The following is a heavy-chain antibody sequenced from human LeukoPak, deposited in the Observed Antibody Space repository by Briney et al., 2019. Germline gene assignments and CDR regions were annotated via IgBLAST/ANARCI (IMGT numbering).Heavy chain of an antibody. V-gene: IGHV3-53*01. CDR2: IYSGGST. J-gene: IGHJ3*02. CDR1: GFTFYDYA. D-gene: IGHD3-9*01. Sequence: GGSLRLSCAASGFTFYDYAMHWVRQAPGKGLEWVSVIYSGGSTYYADSGKGRFTISRDNSKNTLYLQMNSLRAEDTAVYYCTTYYDILTGYSRAFDIWGQGTMVTVSS. CDR3: TTYYDILTGYSRAFDI.